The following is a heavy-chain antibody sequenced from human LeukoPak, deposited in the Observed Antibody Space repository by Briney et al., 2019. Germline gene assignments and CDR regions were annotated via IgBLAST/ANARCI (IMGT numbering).Heavy chain of an antibody. J-gene: IGHJ4*02. Sequence: PSQTLSLTCTVPGGSISNGGYFWNWIRQHPGKGLESIGYISSSGSAYYNPSLKGRVTISVHTSKNQFSLKLMSVTAADTAVYYCSRADNWNTYDYWGQGTLVRVSS. CDR2: ISSSGSA. CDR1: GGSISNGGYF. V-gene: IGHV4-31*03. CDR3: SRADNWNTYDY. D-gene: IGHD1-1*01.